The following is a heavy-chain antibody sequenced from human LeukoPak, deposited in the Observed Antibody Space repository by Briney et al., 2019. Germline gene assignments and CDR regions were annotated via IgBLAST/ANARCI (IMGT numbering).Heavy chain of an antibody. V-gene: IGHV3-73*01. Sequence: RPGGSLRLSCAASGFTFRASAMHWVRQASGKGLEWVGGIRSRAKNYTTAYAASVKGRFTISRDDSKNTAYLQMNSLKTEDTALYYCTTAGIYSVGDTYSSGWDDSFDIWGQGTMVTVSS. J-gene: IGHJ3*02. D-gene: IGHD6-19*01. CDR1: GFTFRASA. CDR3: TTAGIYSVGDTYSSGWDDSFDI. CDR2: IRSRAKNYTT.